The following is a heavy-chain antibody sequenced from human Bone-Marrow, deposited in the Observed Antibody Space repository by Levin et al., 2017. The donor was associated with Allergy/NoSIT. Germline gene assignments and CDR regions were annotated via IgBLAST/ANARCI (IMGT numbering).Heavy chain of an antibody. D-gene: IGHD3-9*01. J-gene: IGHJ3*02. V-gene: IGHV3-30-3*01. CDR3: ARPSRDYDILSGYRGAFDI. CDR1: GFAFSTYA. CDR2: ISYDGSNK. Sequence: PGGSLRLSCEASGFAFSTYAMHWVRQAPGKGLEWVAVISYDGSNKNFADSVKGRFTISRDNSKNTLSLQTNSLRPEDTAVYFCARPSRDYDILSGYRGAFDIWGQGTMVTVSS.